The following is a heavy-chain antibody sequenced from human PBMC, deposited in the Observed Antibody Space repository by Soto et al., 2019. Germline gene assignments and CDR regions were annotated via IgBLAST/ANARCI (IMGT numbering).Heavy chain of an antibody. Sequence: SETLSLTCTVSGGSISSYYWSWIRQPPGKGLEWIGYIYYSGSTNYNPSLKSRVTISVDTSKNQFSLKLSSVTAADTAVYYCARVMHYDILTGYYSGFDYWGQGTLVTVSS. V-gene: IGHV4-59*01. CDR3: ARVMHYDILTGYYSGFDY. CDR2: IYYSGST. D-gene: IGHD3-9*01. CDR1: GGSISSYY. J-gene: IGHJ4*02.